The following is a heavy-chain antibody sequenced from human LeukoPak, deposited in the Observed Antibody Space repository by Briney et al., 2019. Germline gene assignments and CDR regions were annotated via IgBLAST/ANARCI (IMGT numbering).Heavy chain of an antibody. CDR1: GFTFSDYY. Sequence: SGGSLRLSCAASGFTFSDYYMSWIRQAPGKGLEWVSYISSSGSTIYYADSVKGRFTIPRDNAKNSLYLQMNSLRAEDTAVYYCAIHERDYYYYFDYWGQGTLVTVSS. CDR3: AIHERDYYYYFDY. CDR2: ISSSGSTI. V-gene: IGHV3-11*01. D-gene: IGHD3-22*01. J-gene: IGHJ4*02.